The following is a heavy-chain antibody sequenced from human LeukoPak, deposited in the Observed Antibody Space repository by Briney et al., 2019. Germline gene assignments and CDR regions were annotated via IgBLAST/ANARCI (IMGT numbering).Heavy chain of an antibody. Sequence: ASVKVSRKASGYTFTSYDINWVRQATGQGLEWMGWMNPNSGNTGYAQKFQGRVTMTRNTSISTAYMELSSLRSEDTAAYYCARVRTYDFWSGYTHPFDYWGQGTLVTVSS. CDR2: MNPNSGNT. V-gene: IGHV1-8*01. CDR1: GYTFTSYD. CDR3: ARVRTYDFWSGYTHPFDY. D-gene: IGHD3-3*01. J-gene: IGHJ4*02.